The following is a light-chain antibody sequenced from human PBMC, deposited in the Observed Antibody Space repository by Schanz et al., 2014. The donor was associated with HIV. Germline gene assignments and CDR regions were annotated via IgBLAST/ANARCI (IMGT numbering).Light chain of an antibody. CDR2: EVS. CDR1: SSDIGANNF. Sequence: QSALAQPASVSGSPGQSITISCSGTSSDIGANNFVSWYQQQPGKAPKLLIYEVSKRPSGVPDRFSGSKSGNTASLTISGLQAEDEAQYYCCSYADRSIVLFGGGTKLTVL. V-gene: IGLV2-23*02. J-gene: IGLJ2*01. CDR3: CSYADRSIVL.